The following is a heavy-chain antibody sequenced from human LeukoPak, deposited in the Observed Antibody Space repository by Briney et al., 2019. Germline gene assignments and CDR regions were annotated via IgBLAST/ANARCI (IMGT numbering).Heavy chain of an antibody. CDR3: AKATGNLGN. D-gene: IGHD1-1*01. J-gene: IGHJ4*02. Sequence: PGGSLRLSCAASGFNFGGFSMSWVRQAPGKGLEWVSTISGSGASTYYADSVKGRFTISRDNPKNTLYLQMNSLTAEDTAIYYCAKATGNLGNWGQGTLVTVSS. V-gene: IGHV3-23*01. CDR2: ISGSGAST. CDR1: GFNFGGFS.